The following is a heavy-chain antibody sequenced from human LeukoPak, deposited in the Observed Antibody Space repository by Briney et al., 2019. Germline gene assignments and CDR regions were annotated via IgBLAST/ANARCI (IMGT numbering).Heavy chain of an antibody. V-gene: IGHV4-61*02. Sequence: PSQTLSLTCTVSGGSISSGSYYWSWIRQPAGKGLEWIGRICTSGSTNYNPSLKSRVTISVDTSKNQFSLKLSSVTAADTAVYYCARGMGYCSGGSCLGYYFDYWGQGTLVTVSS. D-gene: IGHD2-15*01. CDR1: GGSISSGSYY. CDR2: ICTSGST. J-gene: IGHJ4*02. CDR3: ARGMGYCSGGSCLGYYFDY.